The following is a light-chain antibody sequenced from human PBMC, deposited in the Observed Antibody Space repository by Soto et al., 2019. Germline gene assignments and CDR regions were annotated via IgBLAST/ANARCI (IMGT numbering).Light chain of an antibody. CDR2: EVS. CDR3: SSYAGSKNFV. CDR1: SSDVGGYNNY. Sequence: QSVLTQPPSASGSPGQSVTISCTGTSSDVGGYNNYVSWYQQHPGKAPKLMIYEVSKRPSGVPDRFSGSKSGNTASLTVSGLQAEDEADYYCSSYAGSKNFVFGTGTKV. J-gene: IGLJ1*01. V-gene: IGLV2-8*01.